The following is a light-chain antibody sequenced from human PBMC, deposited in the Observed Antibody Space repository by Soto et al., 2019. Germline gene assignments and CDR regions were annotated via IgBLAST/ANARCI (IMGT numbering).Light chain of an antibody. CDR2: SNT. CDR3: STWDDSRRV. CDR1: SSNIGGNA. V-gene: IGLV1-44*01. Sequence: QPVVTQPPSASGTPGQKVTISCSGGSSNIGGNAVNWYQVLPGMAPKLLIYSNTQRPSGVPDRFSGSKSGTSASLAISGLQSEDEAHYFCSTWDDSRRVFGGGTKLTVL. J-gene: IGLJ3*02.